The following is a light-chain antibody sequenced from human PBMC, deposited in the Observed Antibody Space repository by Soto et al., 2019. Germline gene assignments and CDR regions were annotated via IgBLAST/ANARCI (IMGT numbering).Light chain of an antibody. Sequence: EIVLTQSPATLSLSPGERATLSCRASQSVSSNLAWYQQKPGQAPRLFIYGASTRATGIPARFSGSGSGTEFTLTISSLQSEDFAVYYCQQYNNWPQTFGQGTKVDIK. CDR3: QQYNNWPQT. CDR1: QSVSSN. V-gene: IGKV3-15*01. J-gene: IGKJ1*01. CDR2: GAS.